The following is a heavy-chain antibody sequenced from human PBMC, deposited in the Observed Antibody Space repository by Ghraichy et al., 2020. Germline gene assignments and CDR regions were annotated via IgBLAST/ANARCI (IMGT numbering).Heavy chain of an antibody. CDR2: IRGSGATT. J-gene: IGHJ4*02. D-gene: IGHD5/OR15-5a*01. CDR1: GFNFSNYA. V-gene: IGHV3-23*01. CDR3: AKGRGYTVYDFDY. Sequence: GGSLRLSCAASGFNFSNYAMSWVRQAPGKGLQWVSAIRGSGATTNYADSVQGRFTITRDNSKNTLYLQMNSLTAEDTALYYCAKGRGYTVYDFDYWGQGTLVTVSS.